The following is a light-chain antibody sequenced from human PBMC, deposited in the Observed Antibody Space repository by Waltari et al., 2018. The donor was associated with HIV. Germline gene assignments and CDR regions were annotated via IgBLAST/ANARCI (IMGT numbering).Light chain of an antibody. V-gene: IGKV2-28*01. Sequence: IVMTQSPLSLSVTPGEPASISCTSNQSLLHISGYNFLDLYMQKPGQSPQVLIYLAYNRASGVPARFSGSGSATDFTLKISRVEAEDVGFYYCMQGLQIPLTFGGGTKVEIK. CDR1: QSLLHISGYNF. CDR2: LAY. J-gene: IGKJ4*01. CDR3: MQGLQIPLT.